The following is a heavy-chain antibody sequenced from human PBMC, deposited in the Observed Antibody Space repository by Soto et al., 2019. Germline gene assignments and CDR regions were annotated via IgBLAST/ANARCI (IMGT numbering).Heavy chain of an antibody. Sequence: SLTCTVSGGSIKTNVWWSWVRQPPGKGLEWIGEIFHSGNTYYNPSLQSRVTMSVDKSKNQFSLMLTSVTAADTAMYYCARDAAVPGEADRFDYWGQGILVTVSS. CDR1: GGSIKTNVW. V-gene: IGHV4-4*02. CDR3: ARDAAVPGEADRFDY. D-gene: IGHD6-19*01. CDR2: IFHSGNT. J-gene: IGHJ4*02.